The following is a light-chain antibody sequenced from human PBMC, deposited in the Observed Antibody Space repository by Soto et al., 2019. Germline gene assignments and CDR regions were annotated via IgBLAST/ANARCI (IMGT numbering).Light chain of an antibody. CDR3: QQFNNYIT. CDR1: QGISSA. CDR2: DAS. V-gene: IGKV1D-13*01. Sequence: AIQLTQSPSSLSASVGDRVTITCRASQGISSALAWYQQKPGKAPKLLIYDASSLESGVPSRFSGSGSGTDFTLTISSLQPEDFATYYCQQFNNYITFGQGTRLETK. J-gene: IGKJ5*01.